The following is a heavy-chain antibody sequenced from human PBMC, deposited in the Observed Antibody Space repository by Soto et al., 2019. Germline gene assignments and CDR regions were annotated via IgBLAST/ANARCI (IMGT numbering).Heavy chain of an antibody. V-gene: IGHV3-7*02. CDR2: IYLYGSEK. J-gene: IGHJ4*02. D-gene: IGHD2-2*01. CDR3: VTYCSRISCSRSGAFDY. Sequence: EVQLVESGGDLVQPGGSLRGSCAGSGLTFRDYWMAWVRQAPGKGLEWVASIYLYGSEKRYVDSVTGRFTISRDNAEKSHYLKMSRLRVADTAVYYCVTYCSRISCSRSGAFDYWGQGTLVTVSS. CDR1: GLTFRDYW.